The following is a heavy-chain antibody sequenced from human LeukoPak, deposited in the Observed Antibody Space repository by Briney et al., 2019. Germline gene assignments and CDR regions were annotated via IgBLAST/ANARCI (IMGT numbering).Heavy chain of an antibody. Sequence: GESLKISCEGSGDSFTRYWIGWVRQMPGKGLELMGIIYPDDSDTRYSPSFQGQVTISADKSISTAYLQWSSLKASDTAMYYCARSEGTRFDYWGQGPLVTVSS. V-gene: IGHV5-51*01. CDR2: IYPDDSDT. J-gene: IGHJ4*02. D-gene: IGHD3-10*01. CDR3: ARSEGTRFDY. CDR1: GDSFTRYW.